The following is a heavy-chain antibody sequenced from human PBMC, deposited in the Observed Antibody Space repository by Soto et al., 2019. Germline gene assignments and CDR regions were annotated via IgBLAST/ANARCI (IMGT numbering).Heavy chain of an antibody. Sequence: QVQLVQSGAEVKKPGSSVKVSCKASGGTFSSYAISWVRQAPGQGLEWMGGIIPIFGTANYAQKFQGRVTITADESTSTAYMELSSLRSEDTAVYYCARGPSERWLQPTWFDPWGQGTLVTVSS. CDR2: IIPIFGTA. V-gene: IGHV1-69*12. CDR1: GGTFSSYA. D-gene: IGHD5-18*01. CDR3: ARGPSERWLQPTWFDP. J-gene: IGHJ5*02.